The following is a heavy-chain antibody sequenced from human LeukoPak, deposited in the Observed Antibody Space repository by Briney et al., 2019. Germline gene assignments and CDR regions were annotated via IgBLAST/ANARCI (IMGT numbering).Heavy chain of an antibody. V-gene: IGHV4-34*01. CDR3: AREGEQWLVRDWYFDL. Sequence: PSETLSLTCAVDGGSFSGYYWSWIRQPPGQGLEWNGEINHSGSTNYNPSLKSRVTISVDTSKNQFSLKLSSVTAADTAVYYCAREGEQWLVRDWYFDLWGRGTLVTVSS. CDR2: INHSGST. CDR1: GGSFSGYY. D-gene: IGHD6-19*01. J-gene: IGHJ2*01.